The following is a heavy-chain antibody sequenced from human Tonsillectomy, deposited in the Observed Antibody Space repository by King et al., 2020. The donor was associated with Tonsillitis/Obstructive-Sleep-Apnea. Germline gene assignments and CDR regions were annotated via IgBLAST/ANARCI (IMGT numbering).Heavy chain of an antibody. Sequence: VQLVESGGGLVQPGGSMRLSCAGSGFTFGDYWMAWVRQAPGKGLEWVANIREDGSEKEYLDAVKGRFTISRDNAKNSLHLQMNSLRGEDTAVYYCAGNIDGSACYIIWPFDLWGQGTRVPVSS. V-gene: IGHV3-7*04. CDR2: IREDGSEK. CDR3: AGNIDGSACYIIWPFDL. CDR1: GFTFGDYW. J-gene: IGHJ3*01. D-gene: IGHD2/OR15-2a*01.